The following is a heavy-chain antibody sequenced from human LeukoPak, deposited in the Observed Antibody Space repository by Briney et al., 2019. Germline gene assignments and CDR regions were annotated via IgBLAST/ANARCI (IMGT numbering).Heavy chain of an antibody. V-gene: IGHV1-69*13. CDR2: IIPIFGTA. Sequence: SVKVSCKASGGTFSSYAISWVRQAPGQGLEWMGGIIPIFGTANYAQKFQGRVTITADGSTSTAYMELSSLRSEDTAVYYCARSGYSSGWYFGAVDYWGQGTLVTVSS. D-gene: IGHD6-19*01. J-gene: IGHJ4*02. CDR3: ARSGYSSGWYFGAVDY. CDR1: GGTFSSYA.